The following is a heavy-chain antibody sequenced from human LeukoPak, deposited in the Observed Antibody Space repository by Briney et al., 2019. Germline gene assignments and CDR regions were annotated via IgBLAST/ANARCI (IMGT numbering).Heavy chain of an antibody. CDR3: ARLRYNWNVCVFDI. CDR2: IYYSGST. D-gene: IGHD1-1*01. CDR1: GGSISSSSYY. J-gene: IGHJ3*02. Sequence: SSETLSLTCTVSGGSISSSSYYWGWIRQPPGKGLEWIGYIYYSGSTNYNPSLKSRVTISLDTSKNQFSLKLSSVTAADAAVYYCARLRYNWNVCVFDIWGQGTMVTISS. V-gene: IGHV4-61*05.